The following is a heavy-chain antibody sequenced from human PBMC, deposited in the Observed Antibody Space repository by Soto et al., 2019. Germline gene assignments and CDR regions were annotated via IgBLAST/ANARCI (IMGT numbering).Heavy chain of an antibody. CDR3: ARDLAVGLFDY. V-gene: IGHV1-18*01. CDR1: GYTFTSYG. Sequence: QVQLVQSGAEVKKPGASVKVSCKASGYTFTSYGISWVRQAPGQGLEWMGWISAYNGNTNYAQKLQGRVTMTTDTCTCRAYMEMRSLCIDEPDVYYWARDLAVGLFDYWGQGPLFTVS. D-gene: IGHD3-16*01. CDR2: ISAYNGNT. J-gene: IGHJ4*02.